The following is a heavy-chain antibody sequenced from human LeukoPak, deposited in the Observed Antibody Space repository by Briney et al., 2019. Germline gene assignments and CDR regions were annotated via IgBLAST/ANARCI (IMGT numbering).Heavy chain of an antibody. V-gene: IGHV3-15*01. CDR1: GGSISSYY. CDR3: TTGLAGL. Sequence: ETLSLTCTVSGGSISSYYWSWVRQPPGKGLEWVGRIKSKTNGGTTDYAAPVKDRFTISRDDSKNRLYLQMNSLKTEDTAVYYCTTGLAGLWGQGTLVTVSS. J-gene: IGHJ4*02. CDR2: IKSKTNGGTT. D-gene: IGHD6-19*01.